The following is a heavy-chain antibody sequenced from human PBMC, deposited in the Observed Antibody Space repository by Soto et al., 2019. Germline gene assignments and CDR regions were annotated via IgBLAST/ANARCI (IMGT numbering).Heavy chain of an antibody. J-gene: IGHJ6*02. CDR2: ISYDGSNK. CDR1: GFTFSSYG. CDR3: ANPHCSGGSCYLVGYYGMDV. D-gene: IGHD2-15*01. Sequence: GGSLRLSCAASGFTFSSYGMHWVRQAPGKGLEWVAVISYDGSNKYYADSVKGRFTISRDNSKNTLYLQMNSLRAEDTAVYYYANPHCSGGSCYLVGYYGMDVWGQGTTVTVSS. V-gene: IGHV3-30*18.